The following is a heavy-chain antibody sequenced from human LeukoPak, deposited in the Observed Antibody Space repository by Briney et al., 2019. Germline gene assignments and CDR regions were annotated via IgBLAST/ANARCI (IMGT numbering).Heavy chain of an antibody. V-gene: IGHV1-2*02. Sequence: ASVKVSCKTSGYTFTDYYPHWVRQAPGQGLEWMGWINPNSGGTSSAQKFQGRFTMTRDTSITTVYMEVAWLTSEDTAIYYCARADRLDGAPYLIGPWGQGTLVTVSS. CDR3: ARADRLDGAPYLIGP. J-gene: IGHJ5*02. D-gene: IGHD2-21*01. CDR2: INPNSGGT. CDR1: GYTFTDYY.